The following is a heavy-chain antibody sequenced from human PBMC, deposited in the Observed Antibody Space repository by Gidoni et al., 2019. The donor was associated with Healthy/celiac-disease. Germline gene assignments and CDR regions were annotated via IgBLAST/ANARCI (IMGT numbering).Heavy chain of an antibody. CDR2: INHSGST. V-gene: IGHV4-34*01. J-gene: IGHJ6*02. CDR1: GGSFSGYY. CDR3: ARVLGRLLRDYYYYYGMDV. Sequence: QVQLQQWGAGLLKPSETLSLTCAVYGGSFSGYYWSWIRQPPGKGLEWMGEINHSGSTNYNPSLKSRVTISVDTSKNQFSLKLSSVTAADTAVYYCARVLGRLLRDYYYYYGMDVWGQGTTVTVSS. D-gene: IGHD4-17*01.